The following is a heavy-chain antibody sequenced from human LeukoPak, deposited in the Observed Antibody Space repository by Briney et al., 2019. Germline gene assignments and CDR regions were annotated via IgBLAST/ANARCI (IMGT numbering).Heavy chain of an antibody. CDR1: GGSISSGGYS. Sequence: SETLSLTCAVSGGSISSGGYSWSWIRQPPGKGLEWIGYIYHSGSTYYNPSLKSRVTISVDRSKNQFSLKLSSVTAADTAVYYCARQRDTAMVTIGAFDIWGQGTMVTVSS. V-gene: IGHV4-30-2*01. CDR3: ARQRDTAMVTIGAFDI. D-gene: IGHD5-18*01. CDR2: IYHSGST. J-gene: IGHJ3*02.